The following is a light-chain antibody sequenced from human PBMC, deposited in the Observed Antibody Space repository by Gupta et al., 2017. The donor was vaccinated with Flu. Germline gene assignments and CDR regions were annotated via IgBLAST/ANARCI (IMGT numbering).Light chain of an antibody. CDR3: QVWDSSGDHLYV. V-gene: IGLV3-21*02. J-gene: IGLJ1*01. CDR1: KIGSKS. CDR2: EDN. Sequence: NKIGSKSVHWYQQKPGQAPVLVVYEDNDRPSGIPERVSGSNAGDTATLTISSVEPGDEADYFCQVWDSSGDHLYVFGTGTKVTVL.